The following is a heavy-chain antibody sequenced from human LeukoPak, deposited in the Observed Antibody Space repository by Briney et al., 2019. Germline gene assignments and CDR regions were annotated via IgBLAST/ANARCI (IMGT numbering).Heavy chain of an antibody. CDR1: GGSISSSSYY. V-gene: IGHV4-39*01. CDR3: ARRPITMVRGVIIYYFDY. D-gene: IGHD3-10*01. CDR2: IYYSGST. J-gene: IGHJ4*02. Sequence: SETPSLTCTVSGGSISSSSYYWGWVRQPPGKGLEWIGSIYYSGSTYYNPSLKSRVTISVDTSKNQFSLKLSSVTAADTAVYYCARRPITMVRGVIIYYFDYWGQGTLVTVSS.